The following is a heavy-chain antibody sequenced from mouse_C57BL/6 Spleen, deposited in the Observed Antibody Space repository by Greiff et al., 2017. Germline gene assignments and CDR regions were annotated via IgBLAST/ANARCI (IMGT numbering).Heavy chain of an antibody. CDR3: ATYYYGSSYPFDY. J-gene: IGHJ2*01. CDR2: LSSGSSTI. Sequence: EVQLVESGGGLVKPGGSLKLSCAASGFTFSDYGMHWVRQAPEKGLEWVSYLSSGSSTIYYADTVKGRFTISRDNAKNTLFLQMTSLRSEDTAMYYCATYYYGSSYPFDYWGQGTTLTVSS. V-gene: IGHV5-17*01. CDR1: GFTFSDYG. D-gene: IGHD1-1*01.